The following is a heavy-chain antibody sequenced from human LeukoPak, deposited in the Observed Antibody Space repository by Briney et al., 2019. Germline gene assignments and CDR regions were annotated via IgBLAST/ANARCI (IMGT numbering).Heavy chain of an antibody. CDR1: GFTFSTYT. CDR3: ARPRDAYNHGAFDV. Sequence: AGGSLRLSCAASGFTFSTYTMNWVRQAPGKGLEWVSYISSSSSIIHYADSVQGRFTISRDNAKNSVYLQMNSLGDEDTAVHYCARPRDAYNHGAFDVWGQGTMVTVSS. J-gene: IGHJ3*01. V-gene: IGHV3-48*02. D-gene: IGHD5-24*01. CDR2: ISSSSSII.